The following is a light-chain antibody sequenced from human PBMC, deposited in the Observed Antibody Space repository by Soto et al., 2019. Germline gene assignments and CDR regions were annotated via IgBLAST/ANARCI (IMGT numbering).Light chain of an antibody. CDR1: GGSIASDY. CDR3: QSFDTNNPSVV. J-gene: IGLJ2*01. V-gene: IGLV6-57*02. Sequence: NFMLTQPHSVSESPGKTVTISCTGSGGSIASDYVQWYQQRPGSAPTTVIFENDQRPSGVPDRFSGSIDSSSNSASLTISGLKTEDEADYYRQSFDTNNPSVVFGGGTKLTVL. CDR2: END.